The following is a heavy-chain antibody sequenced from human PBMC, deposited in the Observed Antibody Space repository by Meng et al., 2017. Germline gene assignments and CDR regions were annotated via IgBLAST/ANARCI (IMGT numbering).Heavy chain of an antibody. D-gene: IGHD6-19*01. CDR1: GGSFSGYY. CDR2: INHSGST. Sequence: SETLSLTCAVYGGSFSGYYWSWIRQPPGKGLEWIGEINHSGSTNYNPSLKSRVTISVDKSKNQFSLKLSSVTAADTAVYYCARAHPYSSGWYYFDYWGQGTLVTVSS. CDR3: ARAHPYSSGWYYFDY. V-gene: IGHV4-34*01. J-gene: IGHJ4*02.